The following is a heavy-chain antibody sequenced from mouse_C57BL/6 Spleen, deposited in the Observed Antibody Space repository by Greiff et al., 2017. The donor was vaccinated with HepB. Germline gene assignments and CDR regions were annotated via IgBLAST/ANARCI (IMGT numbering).Heavy chain of an antibody. CDR1: GYSFTGYY. CDR3: ARGGWVYDYDDWFAY. Sequence: VQLQQSGPELVKPGASVKISCKASGYSFTGYYMNWVKQSPEKSLEWIGEINPSTGGTTYNQKFKAKATLTVDKSSSTAYMQLKSLTSEDSAVYYCARGGWVYDYDDWFAYWGQGTLVTVSA. V-gene: IGHV1-42*01. J-gene: IGHJ3*01. CDR2: INPSTGGT. D-gene: IGHD2-4*01.